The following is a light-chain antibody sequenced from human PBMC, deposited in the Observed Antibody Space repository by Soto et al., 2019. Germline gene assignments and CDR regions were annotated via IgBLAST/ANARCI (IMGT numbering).Light chain of an antibody. CDR2: GAS. V-gene: IGKV3-20*01. J-gene: IGKJ4*01. CDR1: QSMSNSN. CDR3: QEFASN. Sequence: IVLTQSPCTLSLSPGDRATLSCRASQSMSNSNLAWYQHKPGQAPRLLIYGASNRATGIPDRFSGSGSGTDFILTINRLEPEDFAVYYCQEFASNFGGGTKVDIK.